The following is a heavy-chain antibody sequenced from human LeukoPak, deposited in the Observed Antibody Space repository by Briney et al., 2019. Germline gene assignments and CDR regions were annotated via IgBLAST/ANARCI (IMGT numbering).Heavy chain of an antibody. J-gene: IGHJ6*02. CDR2: IYYSGST. D-gene: IGHD6-13*01. V-gene: IGHV4-39*01. CDR3: ATVPPFGIAVYYGMDV. CDR1: GGSISSSSYY. Sequence: SETLSLTCTVSGGSISSSSYYWGWIRQPPGKGLGWIGSIYYSGSTYYNPSLKSRVTISVDTSKNQFSLKLSSVTAADTAVYYCATVPPFGIAVYYGMDVWGQGTTVTVSS.